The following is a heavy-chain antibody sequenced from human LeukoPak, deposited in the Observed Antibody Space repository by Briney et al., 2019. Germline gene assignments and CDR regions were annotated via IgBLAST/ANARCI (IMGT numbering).Heavy chain of an antibody. J-gene: IGHJ4*02. CDR2: IKSKTDGGTT. Sequence: PGGSLRLSCAASGFTFSNAWMSWVRQAPGKGREWVGRIKSKTDGGTTDYAAPVKGRFTISRDDSKNTLYLQMNSLKTEDTAVYYCTTDLPSTIFGVVHYYFDYWGQGTLVTVSS. CDR1: GFTFSNAW. CDR3: TTDLPSTIFGVVHYYFDY. V-gene: IGHV3-15*01. D-gene: IGHD3-3*01.